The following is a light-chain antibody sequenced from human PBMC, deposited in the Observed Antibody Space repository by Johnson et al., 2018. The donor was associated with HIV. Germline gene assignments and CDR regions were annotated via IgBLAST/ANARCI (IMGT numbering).Light chain of an antibody. CDR2: ENN. Sequence: QSVLTQPPSVSAAPGQKVTISCSGSSSNIGNNYVSWYQQLPGTAPKLLIYENNKRPSGIPHRFSGSKSGTSATLGITGLQIGDEADYYCGTWDSSLSAYVFGTGTKVTVL. J-gene: IGLJ1*01. V-gene: IGLV1-51*02. CDR3: GTWDSSLSAYV. CDR1: SSNIGNNY.